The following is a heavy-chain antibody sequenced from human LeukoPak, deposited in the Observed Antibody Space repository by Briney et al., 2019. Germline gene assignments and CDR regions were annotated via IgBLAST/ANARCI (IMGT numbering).Heavy chain of an antibody. Sequence: SGGSLRLSCAASGFTFSSCSMNWVRQAPGKGLEWISYISYNSRNIYYADSVEGRFTSSRDNAKNSLYLQMNSLRAEDTAVYYCARDRSSSWSKGPFDYWGQGTLVTVSS. CDR2: ISYNSRNI. V-gene: IGHV3-48*01. CDR3: ARDRSSSWSKGPFDY. D-gene: IGHD6-13*01. CDR1: GFTFSSCS. J-gene: IGHJ4*02.